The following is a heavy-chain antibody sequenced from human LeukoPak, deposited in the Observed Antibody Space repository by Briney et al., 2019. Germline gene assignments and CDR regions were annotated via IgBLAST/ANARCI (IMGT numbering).Heavy chain of an antibody. J-gene: IGHJ4*02. Sequence: AGGSLRLSCAASGVTFSGSVMHWVRQASGKGLEWVGRIRSNANSYARVYAASVKGRFTISRDDSKNTAYLQMNSLKTEDTAIYYCTTFGIVDDYWGQGTLVTVSS. D-gene: IGHD3-22*01. CDR3: TTFGIVDDY. CDR2: IRSNANSYAR. CDR1: GVTFSGSV. V-gene: IGHV3-73*01.